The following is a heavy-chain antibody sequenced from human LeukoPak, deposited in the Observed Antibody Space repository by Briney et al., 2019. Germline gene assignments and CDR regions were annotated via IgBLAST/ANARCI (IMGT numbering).Heavy chain of an antibody. V-gene: IGHV4-59*01. J-gene: IGHJ4*02. CDR1: GGSISSYY. D-gene: IGHD6-13*01. CDR2: IYYSGST. CDR3: ARDLGPKYSSSWYDY. Sequence: PSETLSLTCTVSGGSISSYYWSWIRQPPGKGLEWIGYIYYSGSTNYNPSLKSRVTISVDTSKNQFSLKLSSVTAADTAVYYCARDLGPKYSSSWYDYWGQGTVVTVSS.